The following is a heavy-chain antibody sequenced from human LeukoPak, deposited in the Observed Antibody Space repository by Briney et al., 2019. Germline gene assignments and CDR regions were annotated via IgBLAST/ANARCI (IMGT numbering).Heavy chain of an antibody. Sequence: ASVKVSCKASGYSFTIYNIHWVRQAPGQGLEWMGMINPSDGATTYAQRFQGRLTMTRDMSTTTVYMDLRSLRSEYTGVCFCAREKRGGLGGNLGGLFATYYTYYYMDVWGRGTMVTVSS. CDR1: GYSFTIYN. CDR3: AREKRGGLGGNLGGLFATYYTYYYMDV. D-gene: IGHD4-23*01. V-gene: IGHV1-46*01. J-gene: IGHJ6*03. CDR2: INPSDGAT.